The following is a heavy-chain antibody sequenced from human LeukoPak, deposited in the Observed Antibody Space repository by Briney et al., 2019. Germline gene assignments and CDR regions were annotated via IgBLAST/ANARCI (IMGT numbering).Heavy chain of an antibody. V-gene: IGHV3-66*02. J-gene: IGHJ3*02. CDR1: GFTVSSNY. D-gene: IGHD2-21*02. Sequence: GGSLRLSCAASGFTVSSNYMSWVRRAPGKGLEWVSVIYSGGSTYYADSVKGRFTISRDNSKNTLYLQMNSLRAEDTAVYYCASGVYCGGDCMGAFDIWGQGTMVTVSS. CDR3: ASGVYCGGDCMGAFDI. CDR2: IYSGGST.